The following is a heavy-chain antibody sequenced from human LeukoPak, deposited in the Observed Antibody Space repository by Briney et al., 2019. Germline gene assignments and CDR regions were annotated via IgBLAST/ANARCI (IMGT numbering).Heavy chain of an antibody. D-gene: IGHD1-26*01. CDR1: GFTLSNAW. V-gene: IGHV3-15*01. J-gene: IGHJ6*02. CDR2: IKSKTDGATT. Sequence: GGSLRLSSAASGFTLSNAWMSWVPQAPGKGLEWVGHIKSKTDGATTDYAAPVKGRFTISRDDSKNTLYLQMNSLRTEDTAVYYCTTVEGATLYYYYGMDVWGQGTTVTVSS. CDR3: TTVEGATLYYYYGMDV.